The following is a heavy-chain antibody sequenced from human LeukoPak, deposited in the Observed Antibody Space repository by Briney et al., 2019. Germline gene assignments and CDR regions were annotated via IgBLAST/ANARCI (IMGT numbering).Heavy chain of an antibody. V-gene: IGHV4-31*03. CDR2: IYYSGST. D-gene: IGHD5-18*01. CDR3: ARADVDTAMVAFDY. J-gene: IGHJ4*02. CDR1: GGSISSGGYY. Sequence: SETLSLTCTVSGGSISSGGYYWSWIRQHPGKGLEWIGYIYYSGSTYYNPSLKSRVTISVDTSKNQFSLKLSSVTAADTAVYYCARADVDTAMVAFDYWGQGNLVTVSS.